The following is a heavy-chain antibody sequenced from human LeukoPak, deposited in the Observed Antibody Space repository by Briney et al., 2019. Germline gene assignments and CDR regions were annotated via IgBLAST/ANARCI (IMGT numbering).Heavy chain of an antibody. D-gene: IGHD3-10*01. V-gene: IGHV5-51*01. CDR2: FYPGDSDT. CDR1: GYSFTSYW. Sequence: GESLKISCKGSGYSFTSYWIGGVRQLPGKGLEWMGIFYPGDSDTRYSPSFQGQVTISADKSISTAYLQWSSLKASDTAMYYCARTPYGSGSLLKYYYYYGMDVWGQGTTVTVSS. CDR3: ARTPYGSGSLLKYYYYYGMDV. J-gene: IGHJ6*02.